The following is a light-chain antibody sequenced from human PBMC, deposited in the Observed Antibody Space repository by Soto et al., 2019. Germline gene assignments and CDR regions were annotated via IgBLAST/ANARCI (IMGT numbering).Light chain of an antibody. V-gene: IGKV3-20*01. Sequence: EIVMTQSPGTLYVSPGESATLSCRASQSIAGTSLAWFQQKRGQAPRLRIFSVSIRPPGIPDRFSGSGSGTDFTLTISKLEPEDFAVYVCQRYGRSPPATLGGVNKVEL. CDR3: QRYGRSPPAT. CDR2: SVS. CDR1: QSIAGTS. J-gene: IGKJ4*01.